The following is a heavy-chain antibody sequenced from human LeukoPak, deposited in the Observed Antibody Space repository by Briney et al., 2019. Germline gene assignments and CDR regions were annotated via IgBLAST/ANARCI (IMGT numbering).Heavy chain of an antibody. CDR3: ARRRWPRGGRSSFDY. CDR1: GYSFTSHC. D-gene: IGHD3-10*01. V-gene: IGHV5-51*01. Sequence: ESLQFSCMSSGYSFTSHCICWVGQMRGPGLEWMGLVNPVDSDTLYNPSFQGQVTISADESIPAAYLQWSSLKASDTAMYYCARRRWPRGGRSSFDYWGQGALVTVSS. CDR2: VNPVDSDT. J-gene: IGHJ4*02.